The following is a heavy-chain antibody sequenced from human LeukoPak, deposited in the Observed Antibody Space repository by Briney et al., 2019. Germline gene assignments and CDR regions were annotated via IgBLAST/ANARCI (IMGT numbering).Heavy chain of an antibody. D-gene: IGHD3-10*01. CDR3: ARGYYGSGSYYIDY. V-gene: IGHV1-69*06. CDR1: GGTFSSYA. CDR2: IIPIFGTA. Sequence: SVKVSCKASGGTFSSYAISWVRQAPGQGLEWMGGIIPIFGTANYAQKFQGRVTITADKSTSTAYMELSSLRAEDTAVYYCARGYYGSGSYYIDYWGQGTLVTVSS. J-gene: IGHJ4*02.